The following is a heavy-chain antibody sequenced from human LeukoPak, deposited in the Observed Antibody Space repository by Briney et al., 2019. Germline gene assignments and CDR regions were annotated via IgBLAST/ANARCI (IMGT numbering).Heavy chain of an antibody. CDR3: AKYAFSSREALYYYYMDV. CDR2: ISYDGSSK. J-gene: IGHJ6*03. V-gene: IGHV3-30*04. D-gene: IGHD1-26*01. CDR1: GFTFSTYA. Sequence: GGSLRLSCAASGFTFSTYAMHWVRQAPGKGLEWVAVISYDGSSKYYADSVKGRFTISRDNSKNTLYLQMNSLRAEDTAVYYCAKYAFSSREALYYYYMDVWGKGTTVTISS.